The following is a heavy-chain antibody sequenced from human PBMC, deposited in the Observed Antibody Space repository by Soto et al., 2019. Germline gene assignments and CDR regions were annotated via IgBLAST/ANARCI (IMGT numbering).Heavy chain of an antibody. J-gene: IGHJ1*01. CDR3: AREGIAVAGRAGYFQH. CDR1: GFTFSSYA. CDR2: ISYDGSNK. V-gene: IGHV3-30-3*01. Sequence: QVQLVESGGGVVQPGRSLILSCAASGFTFSSYAMHWVREAPGKGLEWVAVISYDGSNKYYADSVKGRFTISRDNSKNTLYLQMNSLRAEDTAVYYCAREGIAVAGRAGYFQHWGQGTLVTVSS. D-gene: IGHD6-19*01.